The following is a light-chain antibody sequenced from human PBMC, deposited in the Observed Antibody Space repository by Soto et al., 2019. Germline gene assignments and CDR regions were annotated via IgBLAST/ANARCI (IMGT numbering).Light chain of an antibody. CDR3: SSYTSSSTLESV. V-gene: IGLV2-14*01. J-gene: IGLJ1*01. CDR1: SSDVGGYNY. Sequence: QSALTQPDSVSGSPGQSITISCTGTSSDVGGYNYVSWYQQHPGKAPKLMIYYVSNRPSGVSNRFSGSKSGNTASLTISGLQAEDEADYYCSSYTSSSTLESVFGTGTKLTVL. CDR2: YVS.